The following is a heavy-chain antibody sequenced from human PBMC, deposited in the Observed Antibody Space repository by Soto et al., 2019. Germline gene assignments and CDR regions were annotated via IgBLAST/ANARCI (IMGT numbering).Heavy chain of an antibody. CDR3: ARVERGTATTVVDAFDI. V-gene: IGHV4-34*01. Sequence: QVQLQQWGAGLLKPSETLSLTCAVFGGSVNSGNYYWSWIRQPPGKGLEWIGGMSHSGGNHFNPSLKSRVTISVDTSKNQFSLKMSSVTAADTALYYCARVERGTATTVVDAFDIWGPGTMVTVSS. D-gene: IGHD1-1*01. J-gene: IGHJ3*02. CDR2: MSHSGGN. CDR1: GGSVNSGNYY.